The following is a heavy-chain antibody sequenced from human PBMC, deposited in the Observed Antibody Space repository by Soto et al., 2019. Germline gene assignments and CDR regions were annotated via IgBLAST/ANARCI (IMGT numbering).Heavy chain of an antibody. J-gene: IGHJ4*02. CDR3: ARHMHNWNYFDY. CDR2: IHYTGST. D-gene: IGHD1-20*01. CDR1: GGSISGYF. V-gene: IGHV4-59*01. Sequence: SETLSLTCTVSGGSISGYFWSWIRQPPGKELEWIGYIHYTGSTNYNPSLKSRVATSVDTSKNQFSLKLTSVTAADTAVYYCARHMHNWNYFDYWGQGTLVTVSS.